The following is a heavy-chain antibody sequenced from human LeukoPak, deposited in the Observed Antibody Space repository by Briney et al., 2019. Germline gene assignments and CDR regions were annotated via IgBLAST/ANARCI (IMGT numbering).Heavy chain of an antibody. Sequence: GGSLRLSCAASGFTFSSYSMNWVRQAPGKGLEWVSYISSSSSTIYYADSVKGRFTISRDNSKNTLYLQMNSLRAEDTAVYYCARGYAGYSYGYRWFDPWGQGTLVTVSS. D-gene: IGHD5-18*01. CDR1: GFTFSSYS. CDR3: ARGYAGYSYGYRWFDP. V-gene: IGHV3-48*01. J-gene: IGHJ5*02. CDR2: ISSSSSTI.